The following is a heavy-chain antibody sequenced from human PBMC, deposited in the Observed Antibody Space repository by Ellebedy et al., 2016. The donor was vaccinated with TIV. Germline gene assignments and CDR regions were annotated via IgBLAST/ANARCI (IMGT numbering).Heavy chain of an antibody. Sequence: GESLKISXAASGFTFSSYAMSWVRQAPGKGLDWVSGISAGGGSTYYADSVKGRFTISRDNLKNTLHLQMNSLRAEDTAVYYCAKGSGIYGGRVDYWGQGTLVTVSS. CDR1: GFTFSSYA. CDR3: AKGSGIYGGRVDY. D-gene: IGHD1-26*01. J-gene: IGHJ4*02. CDR2: ISAGGGST. V-gene: IGHV3-23*01.